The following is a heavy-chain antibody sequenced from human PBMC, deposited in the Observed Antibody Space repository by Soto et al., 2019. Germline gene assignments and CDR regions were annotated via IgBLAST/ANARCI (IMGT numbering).Heavy chain of an antibody. V-gene: IGHV3-7*01. J-gene: IGHJ4*02. CDR2: IKEDGNEK. D-gene: IGHD1-26*01. Sequence: PGGSLRLSCAASGFTFSGYWMSWVRQAPGRGLEWVANIKEDGNEKYYVDSVKGRFTISRDNAKNSLYLQMNSLRSEDTAVYYCARGLGLYYFDYWGQGTLVTVAS. CDR3: ARGLGLYYFDY. CDR1: GFTFSGYW.